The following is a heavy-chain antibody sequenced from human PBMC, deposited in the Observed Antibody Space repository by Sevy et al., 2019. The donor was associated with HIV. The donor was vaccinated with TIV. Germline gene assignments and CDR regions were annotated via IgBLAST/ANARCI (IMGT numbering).Heavy chain of an antibody. CDR2: IHHGGAT. CDR3: MRLDSSGHSDS. CDR1: DGSVSGYF. D-gene: IGHD3-22*01. Sequence: SETLSLTCTVSDGSVSGYFWSWIRQPPGRGLEWVGNIHHGGATKYNPSLKSRLTISIDTSKNQFSLILTSATAADTAVYYCMRLDSSGHSDSWGQGTPVTVSS. V-gene: IGHV4-59*02. J-gene: IGHJ4*02.